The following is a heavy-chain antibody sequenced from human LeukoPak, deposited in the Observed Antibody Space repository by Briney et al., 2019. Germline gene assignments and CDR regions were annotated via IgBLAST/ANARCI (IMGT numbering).Heavy chain of an antibody. CDR1: GFSFSRYW. V-gene: IGHV3-23*01. J-gene: IGHJ4*02. Sequence: GGSLRLSCVASGFSFSRYWMSWVRQAPGKGLEWVSAISGSGGGTYYADSVKGRFTISRDNSKNTLYLQMNSLRAEDTAVYYCAKDHYYYDSSGYYSAMDYWGQGTLVTVSS. CDR2: ISGSGGGT. D-gene: IGHD3-22*01. CDR3: AKDHYYYDSSGYYSAMDY.